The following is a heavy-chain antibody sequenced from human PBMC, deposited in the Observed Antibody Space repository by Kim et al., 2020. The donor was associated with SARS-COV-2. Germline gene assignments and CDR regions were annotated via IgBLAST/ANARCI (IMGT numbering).Heavy chain of an antibody. CDR3: ARVFAEKYSSGWYESAPNDY. CDR2: ISAYNGNT. CDR1: GYTFTSYG. J-gene: IGHJ4*02. Sequence: ASVKVSCKASGYTFTSYGISWVRQAPGQGLEWMGWISAYNGNTNYAQKLQGRVTMTTDTSTSTAYMELRSLRSDDTAVYYCARVFAEKYSSGWYESAPNDYWGQGTLVTVSS. D-gene: IGHD6-19*01. V-gene: IGHV1-18*04.